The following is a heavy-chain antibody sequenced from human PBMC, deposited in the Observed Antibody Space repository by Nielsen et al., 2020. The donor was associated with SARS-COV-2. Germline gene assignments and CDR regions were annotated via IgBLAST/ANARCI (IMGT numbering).Heavy chain of an antibody. CDR2: IYYSGST. CDR3: ARDIVVDNSYYYGMDV. Sequence: LRLSCTVSGGSISSGGYYWSWIRQHPGKGLEWIGYIYYSGSTYYNPSLKSRVTISVDTSKNQFSLKLSSVTAADTAVYYCARDIVVDNSYYYGMDVWGQGTTVTVSS. V-gene: IGHV4-31*03. D-gene: IGHD2-2*01. CDR1: GGSISSGGYY. J-gene: IGHJ6*02.